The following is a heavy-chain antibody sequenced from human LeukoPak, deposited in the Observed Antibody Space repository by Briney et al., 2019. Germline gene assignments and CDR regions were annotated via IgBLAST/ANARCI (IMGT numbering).Heavy chain of an antibody. J-gene: IGHJ6*04. CDR1: GGSISSYY. D-gene: IGHD2-2*01. Sequence: SETLSLTCTVSGGSISSYYWSWIRQPPGKGLEWIGYIYYSGSTNYNPSLKSRVTISVDTSKNQFSLKLSSVTAADTAVYYCARVLGYCSSTSCYGGPDYHGMDVWGKGTTVTVSS. CDR3: ARVLGYCSSTSCYGGPDYHGMDV. CDR2: IYYSGST. V-gene: IGHV4-59*01.